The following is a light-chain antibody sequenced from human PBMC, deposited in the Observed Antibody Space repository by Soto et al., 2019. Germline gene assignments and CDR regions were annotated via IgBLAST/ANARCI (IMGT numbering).Light chain of an antibody. CDR2: EGS. CDR1: SSDVGSYNL. J-gene: IGLJ1*01. CDR3: CSYAGSLYV. V-gene: IGLV2-23*01. Sequence: QSVLTQPASVSGAPGQSITISCTGTSSDVGSYNLVSWYQQHSGKAPKLMIYEGSKRPSGVSNRFSGSKSGNTASLTISGLQAEDEADYYCCSYAGSLYVFGTGTKVTVL.